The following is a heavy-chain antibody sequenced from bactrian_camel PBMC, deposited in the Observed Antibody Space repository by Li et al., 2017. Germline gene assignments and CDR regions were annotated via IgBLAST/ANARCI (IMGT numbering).Heavy chain of an antibody. CDR2: FDYDGAT. D-gene: IGHD1*01. V-gene: IGHV3S9*01. J-gene: IGHJ4*01. Sequence: HVQLVESGGGSVQAGGSLRLSCDASRYTFSAYCMGWSRQAPGKEREGVAAFDYDGATMYADSVKGRFTISRDNAKNTVYLLMNSLKPEDTAVYYCVKPNPDARGGFDHWGQGTQVTVS. CDR3: VKPNPDARGGFDH. CDR1: RYTFSAYC.